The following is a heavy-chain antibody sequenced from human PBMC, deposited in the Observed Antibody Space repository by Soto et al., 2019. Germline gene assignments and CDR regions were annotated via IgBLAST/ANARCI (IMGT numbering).Heavy chain of an antibody. V-gene: IGHV3-23*01. J-gene: IGHJ4*02. Sequence: GGSLRLSCAASGFTFSSYAMSWVRQAPGKGLEWVSAISGSGGSTYYADSVKGRFTISRDNSKNTLYLQMNSLRAEDTAVYYCAKLCCTRPVTRVLGDDYWGQGTLVTVSS. D-gene: IGHD4-17*01. CDR1: GFTFSSYA. CDR2: ISGSGGST. CDR3: AKLCCTRPVTRVLGDDY.